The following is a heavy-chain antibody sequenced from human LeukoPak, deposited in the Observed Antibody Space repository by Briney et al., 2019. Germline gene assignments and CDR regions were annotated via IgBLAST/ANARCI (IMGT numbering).Heavy chain of an antibody. CDR1: GGSISSYY. CDR2: IYYSGST. D-gene: IGHD3-16*02. CDR3: AIIRLGELSFDY. J-gene: IGHJ4*02. Sequence: SETLSLTCTVSGGSISSYYWSWIRQPPGKGLEWIGYIYYSGSTNYNPSLKGRVTISVDTSKNQFSLKLSSVTAADTAVYYCAIIRLGELSFDYWGQGTLVTVSS. V-gene: IGHV4-59*01.